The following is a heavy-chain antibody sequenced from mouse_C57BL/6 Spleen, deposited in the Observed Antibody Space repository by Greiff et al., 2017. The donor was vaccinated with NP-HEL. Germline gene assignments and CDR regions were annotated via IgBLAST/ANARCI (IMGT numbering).Heavy chain of an antibody. CDR1: GFTFSNYW. CDR2: IRLKSDNYAT. J-gene: IGHJ2*01. CDR3: TGPITTVVGGGY. Sequence: VQLKESGGGLVQPGGSMKLSCVASGFTFSNYWMNWVRQSPEKGLEWVAQIRLKSDNYATHYAESVKGRFTISRDDSKSSVYLQMNNLRAEDTGIYYCTGPITTVVGGGYWGQGTTLTVSS. D-gene: IGHD1-1*01. V-gene: IGHV6-3*01.